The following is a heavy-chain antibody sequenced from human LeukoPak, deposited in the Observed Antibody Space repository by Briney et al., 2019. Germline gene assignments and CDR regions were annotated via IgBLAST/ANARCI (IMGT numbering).Heavy chain of an antibody. CDR1: LDSTTSNF. CDR3: AREIVGGFNPGAY. D-gene: IGHD1-14*01. CDR2: IHRSGST. Sequence: SEPLSLTCTVSLDSTTSNFWSWVRQPPGKGLEWIGEIHRSGSTNYNPSLQSRVTISIDRSKNQIALELSSVTAADTAVYYCAREIVGGFNPGAYWGQGTLVTVSS. J-gene: IGHJ4*02. V-gene: IGHV4-4*02.